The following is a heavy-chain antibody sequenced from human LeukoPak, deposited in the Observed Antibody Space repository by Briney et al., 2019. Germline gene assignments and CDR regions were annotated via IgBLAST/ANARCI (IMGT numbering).Heavy chain of an antibody. J-gene: IGHJ5*02. V-gene: IGHV1-2*02. CDR2: INPNRGGT. Sequence: EASVKVSCKASGYTFTDYYMHWVRQAPGPGLEWMGWINPNRGGTNYAQKFQGRVTMTRDTSINTVYMELSRLRSDDTAVYYCAREGITAVDTNWFDPWGQGTLVTVSS. CDR1: GYTFTDYY. D-gene: IGHD6-13*01. CDR3: AREGITAVDTNWFDP.